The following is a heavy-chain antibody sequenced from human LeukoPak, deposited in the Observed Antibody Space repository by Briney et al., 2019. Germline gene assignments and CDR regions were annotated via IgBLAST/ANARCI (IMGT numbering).Heavy chain of an antibody. D-gene: IGHD3-9*01. V-gene: IGHV3-23*01. CDR1: GFTFSDYA. J-gene: IGHJ5*02. CDR2: SGSAGGST. CDR3: SKGILRYHDWLDA. Sequence: GGSLRLSCAVSGFTFSDYAMTWVRQAPGKGLEWVSVSGSAGGSTYYAYSVKGPFTSSTDNSKNILYLQMNSLRAEDTAVYFWSKGILRYHDWLDAWGQGTLVTVSS.